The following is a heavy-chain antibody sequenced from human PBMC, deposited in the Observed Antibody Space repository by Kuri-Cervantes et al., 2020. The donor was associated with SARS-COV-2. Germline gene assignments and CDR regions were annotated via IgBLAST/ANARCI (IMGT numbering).Heavy chain of an antibody. CDR1: GFTVSSNY. J-gene: IGHJ4*02. CDR3: ARELGSWPFDY. CDR2: IYSGGST. Sequence: GGSLRLSCAASGFTVSSNYMSWVRQAPGEGLEWVSVIYSGGSTYYADSVKGRFTISRDNSKNTLYLQMNSLRAEDTAVYYCARELGSWPFDYWGQGTLVTVSS. V-gene: IGHV3-53*05. D-gene: IGHD6-13*01.